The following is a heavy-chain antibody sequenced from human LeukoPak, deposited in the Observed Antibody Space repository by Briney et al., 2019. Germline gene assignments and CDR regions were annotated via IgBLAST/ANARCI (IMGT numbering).Heavy chain of an antibody. V-gene: IGHV4-39*01. CDR3: ARAYSGSRGWFDP. Sequence: RPSETLSLTCTVSGGSISSSSYYWGWIRQPPGKGLEWIGSIYYSGSTYYNPSLKSRVTISVDTSKNQFSLKLSSVTAADTAVYYCARAYSGSRGWFDPWGQGTLVTVSS. CDR1: GGSISSSSYY. CDR2: IYYSGST. J-gene: IGHJ5*02. D-gene: IGHD1-26*01.